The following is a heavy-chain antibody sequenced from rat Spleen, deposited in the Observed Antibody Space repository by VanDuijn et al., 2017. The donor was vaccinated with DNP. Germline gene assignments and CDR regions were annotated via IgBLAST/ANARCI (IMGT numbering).Heavy chain of an antibody. CDR3: AKGPNYGGWSDYFDY. D-gene: IGHD1-11*01. J-gene: IGHJ2*01. Sequence: EVKLVESGGGLVQPGRSLKLSCVASGFNFNDYWMGWVRQAPGKGLEWIGQINKESGTIIYSPSLKDKFAISRDNAQNTLYLQMNKLGSEDTAIYHCAKGPNYGGWSDYFDYWGQGVMVTVSS. CDR1: GFNFNDYW. CDR2: INKESGTI. V-gene: IGHV4-2*01.